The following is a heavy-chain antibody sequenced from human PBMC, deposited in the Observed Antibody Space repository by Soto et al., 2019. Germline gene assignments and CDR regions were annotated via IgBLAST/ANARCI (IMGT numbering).Heavy chain of an antibody. CDR2: IYYSGST. CDR1: GGSTSSSSYY. CDR3: AKYYYDSSGSGGGFDI. D-gene: IGHD3-22*01. Sequence: SETLSLTCTVSGGSTSSSSYYWGWIRQPPGKGLEWIGSIYYSGSTYYNPSLKSRVTISVDTSKNQFSLKLSSVTAADTAVYYCAKYYYDSSGSGGGFDIWGQGTMVTVSS. J-gene: IGHJ3*02. V-gene: IGHV4-39*01.